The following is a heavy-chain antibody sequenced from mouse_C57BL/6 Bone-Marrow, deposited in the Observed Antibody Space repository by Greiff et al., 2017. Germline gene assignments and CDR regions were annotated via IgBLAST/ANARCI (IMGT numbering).Heavy chain of an antibody. CDR1: GYTFTSYG. D-gene: IGHD1-2*01. Sequence: QVQLQQSGAELARPGASVKLSCKASGYTFTSYGISWVKQRPGQGLEWIGEIYPRSGYTYYNEKFKGKSTLTVDKSSSTAYMELRSLTSEDSAVYLCARLRIRRSCYFDVWGTGTTVTVSS. CDR2: IYPRSGYT. CDR3: ARLRIRRSCYFDV. J-gene: IGHJ1*03. V-gene: IGHV1-81*01.